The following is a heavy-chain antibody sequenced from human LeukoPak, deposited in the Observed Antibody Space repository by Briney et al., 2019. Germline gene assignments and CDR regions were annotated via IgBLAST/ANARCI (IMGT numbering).Heavy chain of an antibody. V-gene: IGHV3-53*01. CDR2: IYSGGST. J-gene: IGHJ6*03. D-gene: IGHD5-18*01. CDR1: RFTVSSNY. CDR3: ARGVGDAPAMVTLRYYYYYYYMDV. Sequence: PGGSLRLSCAASRFTVSSNYMSWVRQAPGKGLEWVSVIYSGGSTYYADSVKGRFTISRDNSKNTLYLQMNSLRAEDTAVYYCARGVGDAPAMVTLRYYYYYYYMDVWGKGTTVTVSS.